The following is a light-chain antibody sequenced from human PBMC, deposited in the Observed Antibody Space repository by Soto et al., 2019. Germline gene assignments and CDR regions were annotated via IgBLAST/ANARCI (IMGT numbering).Light chain of an antibody. CDR1: SSDVGGYNY. V-gene: IGLV2-8*01. CDR2: EVS. J-gene: IGLJ2*01. Sequence: QSALTQPPSASGSPGQSVTISCTGTSSDVGGYNYVSWYQQHPGKAPKLMIYEVSKRPSGVPDRFSGSKSGNTASLTVSGRQAEYEADYYCSSYAGSNNLVFGGGTQLTVL. CDR3: SSYAGSNNLV.